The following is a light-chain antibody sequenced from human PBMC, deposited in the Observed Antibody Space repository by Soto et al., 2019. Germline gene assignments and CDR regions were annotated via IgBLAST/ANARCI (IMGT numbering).Light chain of an antibody. V-gene: IGLV2-23*03. CDR1: SSAVGSYDL. CDR3: SSSAGTGTVVA. J-gene: IGLJ2*01. CDR2: EGT. Sequence: QSALTQPASVSGSPGQWITISCTATSSAVGSYDLVSWYQQHPGKVPKLIIYEGTKRPSGVSDRFSGSNSANTASLTISGLQPQDEGDYYCSSSAGTGTVVAFGGGTKLTVL.